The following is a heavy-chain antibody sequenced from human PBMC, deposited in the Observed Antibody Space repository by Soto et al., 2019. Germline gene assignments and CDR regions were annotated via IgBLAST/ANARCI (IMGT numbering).Heavy chain of an antibody. V-gene: IGHV1-69*12. J-gene: IGHJ6*02. CDR2: IIPIFGTA. CDR3: ARPPGDCRGGSCPYYYYGMDV. D-gene: IGHD2-15*01. Sequence: QVQLVQSGAEVKKPGSSVKVSCKASGGTFSSYAISWVRQAPGQELEWMGGIIPIFGTANYAQQFQGRVTITAEDSPGTAYSELSSLRSADTAVYYCARPPGDCRGGSCPYYYYGMDVWCQGTTVTVSS. CDR1: GGTFSSYA.